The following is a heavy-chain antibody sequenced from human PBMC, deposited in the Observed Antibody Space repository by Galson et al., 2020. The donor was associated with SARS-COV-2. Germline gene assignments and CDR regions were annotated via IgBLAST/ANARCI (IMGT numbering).Heavy chain of an antibody. D-gene: IGHD3-10*01. CDR2: IKTDGSST. CDR1: GFTFSSYW. J-gene: IGHJ4*02. CDR3: ARVMRGSSGVDY. V-gene: IGHV3-74*01. Sequence: TGGSLRLSCAASGFTFSSYWMHWVRQAPGKGLVWVSRIKTDGSSTSYADSVKGRFTISRDNAKNTLYLQMNSLRAEDTAVYYCARVMRGSSGVDYWGQGTLVTVSS.